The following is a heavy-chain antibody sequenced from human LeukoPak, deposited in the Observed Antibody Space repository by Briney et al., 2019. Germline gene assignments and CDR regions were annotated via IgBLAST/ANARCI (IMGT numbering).Heavy chain of an antibody. CDR1: GGSISSGGYY. Sequence: SETLSLTCTISGGSISSGGYYWSWIRQHPGKGLEWIGYIYYSGSTYYNPSLKSRVTISVDTSKNQFSLKLSSVTAADTAVYYCARLGYYDSSGYPNWFDPWGQGTLVTVSS. D-gene: IGHD3-22*01. V-gene: IGHV4-31*03. J-gene: IGHJ5*02. CDR3: ARLGYYDSSGYPNWFDP. CDR2: IYYSGST.